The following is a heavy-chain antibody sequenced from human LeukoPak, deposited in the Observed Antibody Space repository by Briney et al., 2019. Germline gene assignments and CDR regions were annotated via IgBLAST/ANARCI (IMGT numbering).Heavy chain of an antibody. CDR2: ISYDGSNK. V-gene: IGHV3-30*04. D-gene: IGHD6-19*01. Sequence: PGRSLRLSSAASGFTFSSYAMHWVRQAPGKGLEWVAVISYDGSNKYYADSVRGRFTISRDNSKNTLYLQMNSLRAEDTAVYYCASLAVASYFDYWGQGTLVTVSS. J-gene: IGHJ4*02. CDR3: ASLAVASYFDY. CDR1: GFTFSSYA.